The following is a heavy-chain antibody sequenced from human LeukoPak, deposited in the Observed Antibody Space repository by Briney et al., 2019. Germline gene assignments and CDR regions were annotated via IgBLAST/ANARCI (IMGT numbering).Heavy chain of an antibody. V-gene: IGHV3-23*01. CDR1: GFTFSSYA. J-gene: IGHJ4*02. CDR2: ISGSGGST. CDR3: AKGFSQFLEWLYGY. D-gene: IGHD3-3*01. Sequence: GGSLRLSCAASGFTFSSYAMSWVRQAPGRGLEWVSAISGSGGSTYYADSVKGRFTISRDNSKNTLYLQMNSLRAEDTAVYYCAKGFSQFLEWLYGYWGQGTLVTVSS.